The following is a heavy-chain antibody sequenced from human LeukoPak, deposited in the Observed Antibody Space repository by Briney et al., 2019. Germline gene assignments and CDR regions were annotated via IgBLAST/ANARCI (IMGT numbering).Heavy chain of an antibody. CDR3: ARGDSSWPYFFDC. D-gene: IGHD6-13*01. V-gene: IGHV4-59*01. J-gene: IGHJ4*02. CDR2: IYYSGST. CDR1: GGSISTYY. Sequence: TSETLSLTCAASGGSISTYYWNWIRQSPGKGLEWIGYIYYSGSTNYNPSLNSRVTISVDTSKNQFSLKLNSVTAADTAVYYCARGDSSWPYFFDCWGQGTLVTASS.